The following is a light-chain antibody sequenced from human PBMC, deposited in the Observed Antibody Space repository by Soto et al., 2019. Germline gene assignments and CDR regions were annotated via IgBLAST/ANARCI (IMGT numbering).Light chain of an antibody. CDR2: GNS. V-gene: IGLV1-40*01. Sequence: QSVLTQPPSVSGAPGQRVTISCTGSSSNIGAGYDVHWYQQLPGTAPKLLIYGNSNRPSGVPDRFSGSKSGTSASLAITGLQVEDEADYYCQSYDSSLGVSVFGGGTKLTVL. CDR1: SSNIGAGYD. J-gene: IGLJ2*01. CDR3: QSYDSSLGVSV.